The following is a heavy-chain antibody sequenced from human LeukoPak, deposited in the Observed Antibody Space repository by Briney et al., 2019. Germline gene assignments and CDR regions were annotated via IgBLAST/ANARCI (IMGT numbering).Heavy chain of an antibody. J-gene: IGHJ4*02. CDR3: ARVIGSYGDSAY. Sequence: GGSLRLSCAASGFTFSSFSMNWVRQAPGKGLEWISYIASSSSSMYYADSVKGRFTISRDNAKNSLYLQMNSLIAEDTAVYYCARVIGSYGDSAYWGQGTLVTVSS. CDR1: GFTFSSFS. V-gene: IGHV3-48*04. CDR2: IASSSSSM. D-gene: IGHD4-17*01.